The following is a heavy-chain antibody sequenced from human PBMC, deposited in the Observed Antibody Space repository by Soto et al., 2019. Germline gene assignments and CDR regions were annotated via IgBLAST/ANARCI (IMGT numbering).Heavy chain of an antibody. V-gene: IGHV4-59*01. Sequence: SETLSLTCTVSGGSISSYYWSWIRQPPGKGLEWIGYIYYSGSTNYNPSLKSRVTISVDTSKNQFSLKLSYVTAADTAVYYCARGGSGSYIYYYYGMDVWGQGTTVTVSS. D-gene: IGHD3-10*01. J-gene: IGHJ6*02. CDR3: ARGGSGSYIYYYYGMDV. CDR1: GGSISSYY. CDR2: IYYSGST.